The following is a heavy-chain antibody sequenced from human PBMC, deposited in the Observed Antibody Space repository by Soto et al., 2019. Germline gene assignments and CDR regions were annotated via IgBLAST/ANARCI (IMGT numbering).Heavy chain of an antibody. CDR1: GFTFSSYA. CDR3: AKSRYYDSGPMDV. J-gene: IGHJ6*02. Sequence: GGSLRLSCAASGFTFSSYAMSWVRQAPGKGLEWVSAISGSGGSTYYADSVKGRFTITRDNSKNTLYLQMNSLRAEDTAVYYCAKSRYYDSGPMDVWGQGTTVTVSS. CDR2: ISGSGGST. D-gene: IGHD3-22*01. V-gene: IGHV3-23*01.